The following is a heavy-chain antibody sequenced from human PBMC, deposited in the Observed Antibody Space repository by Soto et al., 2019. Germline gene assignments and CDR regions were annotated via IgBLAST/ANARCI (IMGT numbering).Heavy chain of an antibody. D-gene: IGHD3-10*01. CDR3: AKTPYSSTGVLWFGELFHFDY. V-gene: IGHV3-53*01. J-gene: IGHJ4*02. CDR1: GFTVSSNY. Sequence: PGGSLRLSCAASGFTVSSNYMSWVRQAPGKGLEWVSVIYSGGSTYYADSVKGRFTISRDNSKNTLYLQMNSLRAEDTAVYYCAKTPYSSTGVLWFGELFHFDYWGQGTLVTVSS. CDR2: IYSGGST.